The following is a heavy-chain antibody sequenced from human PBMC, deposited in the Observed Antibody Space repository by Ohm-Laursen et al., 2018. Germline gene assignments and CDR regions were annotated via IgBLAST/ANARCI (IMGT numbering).Heavy chain of an antibody. Sequence: SLRLSCAASGFTFDDYAMHWVRQAPGKGLEWVSSISSSSSYIYYADSVKGRFTISRDNAKNSVYLQMNSLRAEDTAVYYCAKDKGYFDYWGQGTLVTVSS. CDR2: ISSSSSYI. D-gene: IGHD3-22*01. V-gene: IGHV3-21*01. CDR3: AKDKGYFDY. CDR1: GFTFDDYA. J-gene: IGHJ4*02.